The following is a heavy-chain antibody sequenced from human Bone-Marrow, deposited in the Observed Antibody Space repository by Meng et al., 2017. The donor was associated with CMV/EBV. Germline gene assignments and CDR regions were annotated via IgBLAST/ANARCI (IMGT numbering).Heavy chain of an antibody. CDR1: GYTFTSYY. CDR3: ARGGPIAVAGQLLAFDI. D-gene: IGHD6-19*01. CDR2: ISPFGVNT. Sequence: ASVKVSCKASGYTFTSYYMHWVRQAPGQGLEWMGMISPFGVNTPYAQKFQGRVTMTRDTSTSTVYMDLSSLRSEETAVYYCARGGPIAVAGQLLAFDIWGQGTMVTVSS. V-gene: IGHV1-46*01. J-gene: IGHJ3*02.